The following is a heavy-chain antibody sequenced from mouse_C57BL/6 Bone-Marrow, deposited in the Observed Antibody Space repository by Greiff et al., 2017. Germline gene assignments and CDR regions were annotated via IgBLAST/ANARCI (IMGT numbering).Heavy chain of an antibody. Sequence: EVKLMESGEGLVKPGGSLKLSCAASGFTFSSYAMSWVRQTPEKRLEWVAYISSGGDYIYYADTVKGRFTISRNNARNTLYLQMSSLKSEDTAMYYCTRDLPYAMDYWGQGTSVTVSS. CDR2: ISSGGDYI. D-gene: IGHD6-1*01. J-gene: IGHJ4*01. CDR3: TRDLPYAMDY. CDR1: GFTFSSYA. V-gene: IGHV5-9-1*02.